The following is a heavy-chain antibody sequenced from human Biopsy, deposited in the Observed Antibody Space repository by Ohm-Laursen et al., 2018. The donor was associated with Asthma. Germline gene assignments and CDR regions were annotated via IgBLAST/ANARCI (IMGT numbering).Heavy chain of an antibody. V-gene: IGHV3-30-3*01. Sequence: SLRLSCSASRAHFGSYNMHWARQAPGKGLEWVAVITFDGSTQHYGNSVKGRFTISRDNAKNMLFLQMNSLRSDDTAVYYCSRDTLGYYFDIWGPGTQVTVSS. CDR2: ITFDGSTQ. J-gene: IGHJ4*02. CDR1: RAHFGSYN. D-gene: IGHD6-13*01. CDR3: SRDTLGYYFDI.